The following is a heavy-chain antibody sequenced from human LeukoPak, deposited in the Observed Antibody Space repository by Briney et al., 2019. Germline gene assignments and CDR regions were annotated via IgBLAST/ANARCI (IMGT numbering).Heavy chain of an antibody. V-gene: IGHV4-59*08. CDR1: GGSISNYY. D-gene: IGHD4-17*01. CDR2: IYYTGST. Sequence: PSETLSLTCSVSGGSISNYYWTWIRQPPGKGLEWIGYIYYTGSTNYNPSLKSRLTISVDTSKNQFSLKLSSVTAADTAVYYCAKVEALTTVTTGRWPDAPYFDLWGRGTLVTVSS. CDR3: AKVEALTTVTTGRWPDAPYFDL. J-gene: IGHJ2*01.